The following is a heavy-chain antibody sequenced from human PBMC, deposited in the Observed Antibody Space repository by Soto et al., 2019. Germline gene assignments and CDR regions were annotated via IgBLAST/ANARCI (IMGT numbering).Heavy chain of an antibody. CDR3: AKEVEVAGDLDY. V-gene: IGHV3-30*18. D-gene: IGHD6-19*01. CDR1: GFTFSTYG. J-gene: IGHJ4*01. CDR2: ISSDGETK. Sequence: GGSLRLSCVASGFTFSTYGIHWVRQAPGKGLEWVGVISSDGETKYYADSVKGRFTISRDNSKNTMYLQMASLRPEDTAVYYCAKEVEVAGDLDYWGHGTLVTVSS.